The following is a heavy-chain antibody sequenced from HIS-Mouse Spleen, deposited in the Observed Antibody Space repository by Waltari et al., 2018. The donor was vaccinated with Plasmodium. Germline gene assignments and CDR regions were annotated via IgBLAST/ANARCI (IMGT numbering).Heavy chain of an antibody. V-gene: IGHV4-39*07. CDR1: GGSISSSSYY. J-gene: IGHJ4*02. CDR2: IYYSGTT. D-gene: IGHD1-7*01. CDR3: ARDRITGTSYFDY. Sequence: QLQLQESGPGLVKPSETLSLTCTVSGGSISSSSYYWGWIRQPPGKGLEWIGSIYYSGTTYYNPSLKSRVTISGDTSKNQFSLKRSSVTAADTAVYYCARDRITGTSYFDYWGQGTLVTVSS.